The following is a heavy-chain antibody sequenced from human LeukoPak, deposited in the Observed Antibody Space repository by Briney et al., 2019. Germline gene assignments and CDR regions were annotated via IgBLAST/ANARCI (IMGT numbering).Heavy chain of an antibody. J-gene: IGHJ4*02. V-gene: IGHV4-34*01. CDR2: INHSGST. CDR3: ARELLWFGELLYYFDY. Sequence: SETLSLTCAVYGGSFSGYYWSWIRQPPGKGLEWIGEINHSGSTNYNPSLKSRVTISVDTSKNQFSLQLNSVTPEDTAVYYCARELLWFGELLYYFDYWGQGTLVTVSS. CDR1: GGSFSGYY. D-gene: IGHD3-10*01.